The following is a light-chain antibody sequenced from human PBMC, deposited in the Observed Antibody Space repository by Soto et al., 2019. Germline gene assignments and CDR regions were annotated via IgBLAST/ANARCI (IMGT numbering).Light chain of an antibody. CDR2: GAF. V-gene: IGKV3-20*01. Sequence: EIVWTQSPGTLSLSPGERATLSCRASQSVSSTYLAWYQHKPGQAPRLLIYGAFSRATGIPDRFSGSGSETDFTLTISSLQPEDFATYSCQQNYSATWTFGQGTKVDI. CDR3: QQNYSATWT. J-gene: IGKJ1*01. CDR1: QSVSSTY.